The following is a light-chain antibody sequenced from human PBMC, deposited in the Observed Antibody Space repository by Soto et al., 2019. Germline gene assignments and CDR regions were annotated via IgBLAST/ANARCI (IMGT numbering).Light chain of an antibody. CDR2: GAS. CDR3: QQYGSSPRT. CDR1: QSVSSSY. Sequence: EIVLTQSPGTLSLSPGERVTLSCRASQSVSSSYLAWYQQKPGQAPRLLIYGASSRSTGIPDRFSGSGSGTDFTLTISRLEPEDLAVYYCQQYGSSPRTFGPGTKVEIK. J-gene: IGKJ3*01. V-gene: IGKV3-20*01.